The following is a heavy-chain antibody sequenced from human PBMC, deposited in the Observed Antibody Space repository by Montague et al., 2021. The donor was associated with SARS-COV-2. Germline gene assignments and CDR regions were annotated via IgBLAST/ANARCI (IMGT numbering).Heavy chain of an antibody. CDR3: ARDSRIVGATGGMDV. CDR2: IKPDGGEK. CDR1: GFTFSSYW. J-gene: IGHJ6*02. Sequence: SLRLSCAASGFTFSSYWMSWVRQTPGKGLEWVANIKPDGGEKHYVDSVKGRFTISRDNAKYSLNLQMDSLRAEDTALYYCARDSRIVGATGGMDVWGQGTTVIVSS. D-gene: IGHD1-26*01. V-gene: IGHV3-7*03.